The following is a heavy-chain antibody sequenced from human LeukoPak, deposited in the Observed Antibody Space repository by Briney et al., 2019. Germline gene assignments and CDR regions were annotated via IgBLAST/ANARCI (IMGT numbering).Heavy chain of an antibody. CDR1: GDSVSSNSAA. CDR2: TYYRSKWYN. J-gene: IGHJ4*02. CDR3: ARDSGIWDIVATPDDY. D-gene: IGHD5-12*01. Sequence: SQTLSLTCAISGDSVSSNSAAWNWIRQSPSRGLEWLGRTYYRSKWYNDYAVSVKSRITINPDTSKNQFSLQLNSVTPEDTAVYYCARDSGIWDIVATPDDYWGQGTLVTVSS. V-gene: IGHV6-1*01.